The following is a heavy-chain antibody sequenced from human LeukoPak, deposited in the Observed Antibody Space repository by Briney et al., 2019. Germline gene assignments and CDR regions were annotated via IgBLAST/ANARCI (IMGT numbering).Heavy chain of an antibody. CDR1: GGSITTTDFD. D-gene: IGHD1-26*01. Sequence: PSETLSLTCAVSGGSITTTDFDWAWIRQPPGQGFEWIATISSSGKAYYYPSLMSRVTISVDTSKNQFSLDVTSVTAADTGLFYCARFKGGTGFDYWGRGILVTFS. CDR3: ARFKGGTGFDY. J-gene: IGHJ4*02. V-gene: IGHV4-39*01. CDR2: ISSSGKA.